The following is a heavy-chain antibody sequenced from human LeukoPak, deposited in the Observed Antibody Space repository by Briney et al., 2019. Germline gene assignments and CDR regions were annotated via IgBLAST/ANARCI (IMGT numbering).Heavy chain of an antibody. Sequence: AGGSLRLSCAASGFTFSSYAMSWVRQAPGKGLEWVSAISGSGGSTYYADSVKGRFTISRDNSKNTLYLQMNSLRAEDTAVYYCAKNAFWSGYYPPADYWGQGTLVTVSS. V-gene: IGHV3-23*01. CDR1: GFTFSSYA. CDR3: AKNAFWSGYYPPADY. CDR2: ISGSGGST. J-gene: IGHJ4*02. D-gene: IGHD3-3*01.